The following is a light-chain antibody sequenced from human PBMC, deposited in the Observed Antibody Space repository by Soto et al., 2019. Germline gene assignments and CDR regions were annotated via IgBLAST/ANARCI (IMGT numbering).Light chain of an antibody. J-gene: IGKJ5*01. Sequence: EIVLTQSPGTLSLSPGERATLSCRASQSVRSAYLAWYQQKPGQAPRLLIYGASTRATGIPDRFSGSGSGTDFTLTISRLENEDFAVYYCQQRSNWPPITFGQGTRLEIK. CDR3: QQRSNWPPIT. CDR2: GAS. V-gene: IGKV3D-20*02. CDR1: QSVRSAY.